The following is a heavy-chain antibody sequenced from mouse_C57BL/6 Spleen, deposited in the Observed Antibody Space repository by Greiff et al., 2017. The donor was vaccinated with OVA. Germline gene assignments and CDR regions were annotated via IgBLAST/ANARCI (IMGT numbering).Heavy chain of an antibody. J-gene: IGHJ1*03. CDR1: GFSFNTYA. CDR2: IRSKSNNYAT. V-gene: IGHV10-1*01. Sequence: EVQLVESGGGLVQPKGSLKLSCAASGFSFNTYAMNWVRQAPGKGLEWVARIRSKSNNYATYYADSVKDRFTISRDDSESMLYLQMNNLKTEDTAMYYGVRQRGPPLYWYFDVWGTGTTVTVSS. CDR3: VRQRGPPLYWYFDV.